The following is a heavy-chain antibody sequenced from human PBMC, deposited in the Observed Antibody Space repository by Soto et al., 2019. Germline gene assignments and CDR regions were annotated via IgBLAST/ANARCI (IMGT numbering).Heavy chain of an antibody. Sequence: QVQLQQWGAGLLKPSETLSLTCAVYGGSFSGYYWSWIRQPPGKGLEWIGEINHSGSTNYNPSLKSRVTISVDTSKNQFSLKLSSVTAADTAVYYCARGRGSSGYVWFGPWGQGTLVTVSS. J-gene: IGHJ5*02. CDR2: INHSGST. V-gene: IGHV4-34*01. D-gene: IGHD5-12*01. CDR3: ARGRGSSGYVWFGP. CDR1: GGSFSGYY.